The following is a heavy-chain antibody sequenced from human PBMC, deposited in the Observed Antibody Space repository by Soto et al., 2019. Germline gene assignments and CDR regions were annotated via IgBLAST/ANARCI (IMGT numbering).Heavy chain of an antibody. CDR1: GGTFSSYA. D-gene: IGHD6-6*01. CDR2: FDPEDGET. Sequence: GASVKVSCKASGGTFSSYAISWVRQAPGKGLEWMGGFDPEDGETIYAQKFQGRVTMTEDTSTDTAYMELSSLRSEDTAVYYCATASVWISSSSSPDRNWFDPWGQGTLVTVSS. V-gene: IGHV1-24*01. J-gene: IGHJ5*02. CDR3: ATASVWISSSSSPDRNWFDP.